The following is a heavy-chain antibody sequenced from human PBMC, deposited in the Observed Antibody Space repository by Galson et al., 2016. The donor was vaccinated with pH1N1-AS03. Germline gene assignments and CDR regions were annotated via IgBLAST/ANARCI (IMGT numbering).Heavy chain of an antibody. V-gene: IGHV3-33*01. CDR1: GFTFSTYG. CDR2: IWYDGSYE. Sequence: SLRLSCAASGFTFSTYGMHWVRQAPGKGLEWVALIWYDGSYEYYADSVKGRFTITRDNSKNTLYLQMNSPRVDGPAVYYCARDLGPYSTSWYLLFYWGLGTLVTVSS. J-gene: IGHJ4*02. D-gene: IGHD6-13*01. CDR3: ARDLGPYSTSWYLLFY.